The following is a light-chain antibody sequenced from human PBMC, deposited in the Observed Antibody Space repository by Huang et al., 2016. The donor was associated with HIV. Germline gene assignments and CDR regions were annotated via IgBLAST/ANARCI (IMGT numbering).Light chain of an antibody. CDR2: DAS. J-gene: IGKJ1*01. Sequence: EIVLTQSPATLSLSPGERATLSCRASQSVSSYLACYQQKPGQAPRLLIYDASNRATGIPARFSGSGSGTDFTLTISSLEPEDFAVYYCQQRSNWRTFGQGTKVEIK. CDR1: QSVSSY. V-gene: IGKV3-11*01. CDR3: QQRSNWRT.